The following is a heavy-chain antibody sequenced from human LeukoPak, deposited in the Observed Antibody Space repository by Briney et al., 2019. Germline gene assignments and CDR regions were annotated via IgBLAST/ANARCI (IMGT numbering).Heavy chain of an antibody. D-gene: IGHD2-15*01. J-gene: IGHJ4*02. Sequence: PGRSLRLSCAASGFASSSYGMHWVRQAPGKGLEWVSYISSSGSTIYYADSVKGRFTISRDNAKNSLYLQMNSLRAEDTAVYYCARQIHKYCSGGSCYDYFDYWGQGTLVTVSS. V-gene: IGHV3-48*04. CDR1: GFASSSYG. CDR2: ISSSGSTI. CDR3: ARQIHKYCSGGSCYDYFDY.